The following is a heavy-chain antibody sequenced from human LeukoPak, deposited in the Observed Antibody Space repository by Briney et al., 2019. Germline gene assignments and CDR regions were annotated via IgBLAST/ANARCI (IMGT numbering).Heavy chain of an antibody. CDR2: ISTSSSYK. J-gene: IGHJ4*02. Sequence: GGSLRLSCAVSGFTYSSYTMNWVRQAPGKGLEWVSTISTSSSYKYYADSVKGRFTISRDNAKNSLYLQMNSLRAEDTAVYYCARDLEDYNNYGEMAIWGQGTLVTVSS. CDR3: ARDLEDYNNYGEMAI. D-gene: IGHD4-11*01. V-gene: IGHV3-21*01. CDR1: GFTYSSYT.